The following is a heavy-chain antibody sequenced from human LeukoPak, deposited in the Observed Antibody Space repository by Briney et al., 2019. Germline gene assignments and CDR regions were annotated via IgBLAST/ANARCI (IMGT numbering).Heavy chain of an antibody. D-gene: IGHD3-22*01. CDR1: GYTFTRYY. V-gene: IGHV1-2*02. CDR3: ARTRLYYYDSSGYSATPTPPDY. J-gene: IGHJ4*02. CDR2: INPHNGGT. Sequence: ASVKVFCKASGYTFTRYYMHWVRQAPGQGREGMGWINPHNGGTNYAQKFQGRVTMTRDTSISTAYMELSRLRSDDTAVYYCARTRLYYYDSSGYSATPTPPDYWGQGTLVTVSS.